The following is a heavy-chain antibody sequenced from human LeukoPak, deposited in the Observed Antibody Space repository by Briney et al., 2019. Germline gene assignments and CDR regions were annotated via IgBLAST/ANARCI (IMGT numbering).Heavy chain of an antibody. D-gene: IGHD3-22*01. CDR2: IYHSGST. Sequence: PSETLSLTCAVSGGSISSGGYSWSWIRQPPGKGLEWIGYIYHSGSTYYNPSLKSRVTISVDRSKNQFSLKLSSVTAADTAVYYCANAGDSSGYYLNFDCWGQGTLVTVSS. V-gene: IGHV4-30-2*01. CDR1: GGSISSGGYS. J-gene: IGHJ4*02. CDR3: ANAGDSSGYYLNFDC.